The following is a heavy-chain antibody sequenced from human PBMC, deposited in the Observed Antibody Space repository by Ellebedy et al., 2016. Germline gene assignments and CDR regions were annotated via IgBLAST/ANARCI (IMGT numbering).Heavy chain of an antibody. V-gene: IGHV3-23*01. CDR2: ISATGANI. D-gene: IGHD3-22*01. CDR1: GFSFSSYA. J-gene: IGHJ4*02. Sequence: GGSLRLSXAASGFSFSSYAMSWVRQAPGKGLEWVSIISATGANIYYADSVKGRFTISRDISKNTLYLQMSSLRAEDTALYYCVKKSTGYNPFDYWGQGTLVAVSS. CDR3: VKKSTGYNPFDY.